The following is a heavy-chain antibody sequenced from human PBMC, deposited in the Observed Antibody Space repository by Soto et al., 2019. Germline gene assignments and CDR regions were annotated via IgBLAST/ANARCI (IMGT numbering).Heavy chain of an antibody. D-gene: IGHD7-27*01. CDR3: ATLTGTPYYFDY. V-gene: IGHV1-69*12. Sequence: QVQLVQSGAEVKKPGSSVKVSCKASGGTFSSYAITWVRQAPGQGLEWMGGIIPIFGTANYAQKFQGRVTXXAXQSTSTAYMELRSLRSEDTAVYYCATLTGTPYYFDYWGQGTLVTVSS. CDR1: GGTFSSYA. CDR2: IIPIFGTA. J-gene: IGHJ4*02.